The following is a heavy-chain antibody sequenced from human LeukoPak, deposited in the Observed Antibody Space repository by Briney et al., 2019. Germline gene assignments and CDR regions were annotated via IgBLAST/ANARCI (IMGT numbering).Heavy chain of an antibody. J-gene: IGHJ4*02. CDR3: ARRGRGIWFGGYYFDY. V-gene: IGHV4-39*07. CDR1: GGSISSSSYY. Sequence: KPSETLSLTCTVSGGSISSSSYYWGWIRQPPGKGLEWIGSIYYSGSTYYNPSLKSRVTISVDTSKNQFSLKLSSVTAADTAVYYCARRGRGIWFGGYYFDYWGQGTLVTVSS. D-gene: IGHD3-10*01. CDR2: IYYSGST.